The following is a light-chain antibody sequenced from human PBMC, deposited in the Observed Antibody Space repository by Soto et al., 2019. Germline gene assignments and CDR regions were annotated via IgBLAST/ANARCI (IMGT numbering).Light chain of an antibody. J-gene: IGKJ4*01. V-gene: IGKV3-15*01. CDR2: RPP. CDR1: QSISSN. Sequence: EIVMTQSPATLSVSPGERATLSCRASQSISSNLAWYQQKPGQAPRLLMFRPPSRAPGFPARLSGSGSGTGFKLIISSLQSEDFLVYYCQQYNNWPRATFGGGTKVDIK. CDR3: QQYNNWPRAT.